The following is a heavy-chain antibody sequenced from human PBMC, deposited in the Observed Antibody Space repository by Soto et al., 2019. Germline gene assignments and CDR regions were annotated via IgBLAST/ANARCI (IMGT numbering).Heavy chain of an antibody. J-gene: IGHJ6*01. V-gene: IGHV1-69*01. CDR2: IIPIFGTA. CDR1: RVACSKFI. CDR3: AKVRYSTPMGYFYGMDV. D-gene: IGHD1-26*01. Sequence: QAQLEQSGGEVKKPGSSVKVSCKASRVACSKFIVTWVRQAPGLGLEWVGGIIPIFGTANYAQKFQGRVTITADESTSTSYMEVNNLRSEDTAVYYCAKVRYSTPMGYFYGMDVWGQGTTVTVSS.